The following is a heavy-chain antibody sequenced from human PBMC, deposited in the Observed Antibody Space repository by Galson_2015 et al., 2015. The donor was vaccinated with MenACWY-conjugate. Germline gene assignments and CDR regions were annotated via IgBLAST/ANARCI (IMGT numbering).Heavy chain of an antibody. CDR3: ARDREEPTVPLPANSFDP. CDR1: GFTFGSYW. J-gene: IGHJ5*02. CDR2: IDRAGSST. D-gene: IGHD4-11*01. V-gene: IGHV3-74*01. Sequence: SLRLSCAASGFTFGSYWMHWVRQVPGKGLVWVSRIDRAGSSTTYADSVKGRFTISRDNAKNTLYLQMNSLRAEDTAVYYCARDREEPTVPLPANSFDPWGPGTQVIVSS.